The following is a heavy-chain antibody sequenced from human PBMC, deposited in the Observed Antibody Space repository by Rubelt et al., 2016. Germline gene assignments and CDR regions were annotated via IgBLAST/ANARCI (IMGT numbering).Heavy chain of an antibody. D-gene: IGHD2-8*02. Sequence: EVQLLESGGGLVQPGGSLRLSCAASGFTFSSYDMNWVRLAPGKGLEWVSAISGSGDSTYYADSVKGRFTLSRDNSKNTLCLQMNSLSAEDTTMYYFAKDRSASGRGGLDYWGQGTLVTVSS. V-gene: IGHV3-23*01. CDR2: ISGSGDST. J-gene: IGHJ4*02. CDR3: AKDRSASGRGGLDY. CDR1: GFTFSSYD.